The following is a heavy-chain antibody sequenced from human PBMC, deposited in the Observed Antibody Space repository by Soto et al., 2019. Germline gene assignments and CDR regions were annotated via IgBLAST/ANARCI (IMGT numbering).Heavy chain of an antibody. CDR3: AREGLLYSSSWYIDY. V-gene: IGHV3-66*01. D-gene: IGHD6-13*01. CDR1: GFTVSSNY. CDR2: ISSGGST. J-gene: IGHJ4*02. Sequence: GGSLRLSCAASGFTVSSNYMSWVRQAPGKGLEWVSVISSGGSTYYADSVKGRFTISRDNSKNTLYLQMNSLRAEDTAVYYCAREGLLYSSSWYIDYWGQGTLVTVSS.